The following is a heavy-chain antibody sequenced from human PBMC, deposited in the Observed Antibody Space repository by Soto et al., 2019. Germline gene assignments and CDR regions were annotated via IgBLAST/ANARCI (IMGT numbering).Heavy chain of an antibody. V-gene: IGHV3-30*18. D-gene: IGHD3-9*01. CDR2: ISYDGSNK. CDR1: GFTFSSYG. J-gene: IGHJ2*01. Sequence: GGSLRLSCAASGFTFSSYGIHWVRQAPGKGLEWVAVISYDGSNKYYADSVKGRFTISRDNSKNTLYLQMNSLRAEDTAVYYCAKTGPYDILTYWYFDLWGRSTLVTVSS. CDR3: AKTGPYDILTYWYFDL.